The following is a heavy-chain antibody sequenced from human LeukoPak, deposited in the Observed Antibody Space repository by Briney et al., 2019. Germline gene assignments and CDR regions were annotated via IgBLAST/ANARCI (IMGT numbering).Heavy chain of an antibody. CDR1: GGSISSSNW. D-gene: IGHD3-10*01. Sequence: SETLSLTCAVSGGSISSSNWWGWVRQPPGRGLECIGEIHHSGTTNYNPSLKSRVTISVDTSKNQFSLKLSSVTAADTAVYYCARLGKVRANYYYYYMDVWGKGTTVTISS. CDR3: ARLGKVRANYYYYYMDV. V-gene: IGHV4-4*02. J-gene: IGHJ6*03. CDR2: IHHSGTT.